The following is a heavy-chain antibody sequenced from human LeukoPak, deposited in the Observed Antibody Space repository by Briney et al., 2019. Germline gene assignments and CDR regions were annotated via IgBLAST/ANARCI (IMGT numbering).Heavy chain of an antibody. CDR3: ARADRYDFWSGYSSSTPFDY. J-gene: IGHJ4*02. V-gene: IGHV3-74*01. Sequence: GGSLRLSCAASGFTFSSYWMHWVRQAPGKGLVWVSRINGDGSSTSYADSVKGRFTISRDNAKNTLYLQMNSLRAEDTAVYYCARADRYDFWSGYSSSTPFDYWGQGTLVTVSS. CDR1: GFTFSSYW. D-gene: IGHD3-3*01. CDR2: INGDGSST.